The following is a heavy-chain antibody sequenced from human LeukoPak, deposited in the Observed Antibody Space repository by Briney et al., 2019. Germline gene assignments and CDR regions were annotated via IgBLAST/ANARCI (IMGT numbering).Heavy chain of an antibody. CDR1: GFTFSSYC. D-gene: IGHD6-19*01. V-gene: IGHV3-33*01. CDR2: IWYDGSNK. CDR3: ARDIEGIAVAGPGY. J-gene: IGHJ4*02. Sequence: PGGSLRLSCAASGFTFSSYCMHWVRQAPGKGLEWVAVIWYDGSNKHYADSVKGRFTSSRDNSKNTLYLQMNSLRAEDTAVYYCARDIEGIAVAGPGYWGQGTLVTVSS.